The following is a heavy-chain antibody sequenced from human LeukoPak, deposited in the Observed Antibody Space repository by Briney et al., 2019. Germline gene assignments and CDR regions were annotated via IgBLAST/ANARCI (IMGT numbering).Heavy chain of an antibody. J-gene: IGHJ4*02. CDR2: ISYDGSNK. CDR3: ARGHDRFDY. Sequence: GGSLRLSCAASGFTFGSYAMHWVRQAPGKGLEWVAVISYDGSNKYYADSVKGRFTISRDNSKNTLYLQMNSLRAEDTAVYYCARGHDRFDYWGQGTLVTVSS. D-gene: IGHD3-9*01. CDR1: GFTFGSYA. V-gene: IGHV3-30-3*01.